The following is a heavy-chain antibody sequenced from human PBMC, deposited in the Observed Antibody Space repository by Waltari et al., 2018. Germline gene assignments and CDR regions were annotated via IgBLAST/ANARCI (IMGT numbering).Heavy chain of an antibody. Sequence: QVQLVQSGAEVKKPGASVKVSCKASGYTFTNYGVSWVRQAPGQGLEWMGWINPDNENTNYPQKFQGRVTMTTDTSTSTAYMELRSLRSDDTAVYYCARDTDNGIGVAGTNWFDPWGQGTLVTVSS. CDR2: INPDNENT. CDR3: ARDTDNGIGVAGTNWFDP. D-gene: IGHD6-19*01. V-gene: IGHV1-18*01. CDR1: GYTFTNYG. J-gene: IGHJ5*02.